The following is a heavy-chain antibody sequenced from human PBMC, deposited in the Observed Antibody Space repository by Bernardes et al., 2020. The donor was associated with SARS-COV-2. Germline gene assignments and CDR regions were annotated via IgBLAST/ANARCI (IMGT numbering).Heavy chain of an antibody. Sequence: TLFPTRTASGGSLSRSSYYWAWLRQPPGKGLECIGSISYSGTTYYNVSLKSRVTISVDTSKDQFSLKLSSVTAADTAVYYCARRGGSGRAFDIWGPGTMVTVSS. CDR2: ISYSGTT. V-gene: IGHV4-39*01. CDR3: ARRGGSGRAFDI. CDR1: GGSLSRSSYY. J-gene: IGHJ3*02. D-gene: IGHD6-25*01.